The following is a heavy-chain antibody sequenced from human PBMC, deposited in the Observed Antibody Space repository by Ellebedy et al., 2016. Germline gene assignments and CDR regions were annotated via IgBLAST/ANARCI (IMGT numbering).Heavy chain of an antibody. CDR3: VRDAYMSYTGSPPGD. J-gene: IGHJ4*02. Sequence: GESLKISCAGSGFSFDDYGMSWVRQAPGKGLEWVSGINWNGDTIHYADSVKGRFTISRDTAKNSLYLQMNSLRAEDTAWYRCVRDAYMSYTGSPPGDWGQGTLVTVST. V-gene: IGHV3-20*01. D-gene: IGHD6-13*01. CDR2: INWNGDTI. CDR1: GFSFDDYG.